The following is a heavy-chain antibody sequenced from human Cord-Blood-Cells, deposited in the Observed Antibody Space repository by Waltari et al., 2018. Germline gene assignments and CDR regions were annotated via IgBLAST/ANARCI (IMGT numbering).Heavy chain of an antibody. D-gene: IGHD6-19*01. CDR3: GRLRAAVAGDAFDI. Sequence: QLQLQESGPGLVKPSETLSLTCTVSGGSISSSSYYWGWIRQPPGKGLEWIGSIYYSGSTYYNPALKSRVTISVDTVKNQFSLKLSSVAAADTAVYYCGRLRAAVAGDAFDIWGQGTMVTVSS. V-gene: IGHV4-39*07. CDR1: GGSISSSSYY. J-gene: IGHJ3*02. CDR2: IYYSGST.